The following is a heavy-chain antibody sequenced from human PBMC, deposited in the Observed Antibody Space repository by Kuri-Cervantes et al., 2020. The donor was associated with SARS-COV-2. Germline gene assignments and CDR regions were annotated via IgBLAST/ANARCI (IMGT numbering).Heavy chain of an antibody. CDR1: GFTFSSYG. Sequence: GESLKISCAASGFTFSSYGMHWVRQAPGKGLEWVAVIWYDGSNKYYADSVKGRFTISRDNSKNTLYLQMNSLRAEDTAVYYCAREEYSSSWWGELGPFDYWGQGTLVTVSS. CDR2: IWYDGSNK. D-gene: IGHD6-13*01. CDR3: AREEYSSSWWGELGPFDY. V-gene: IGHV3-33*08. J-gene: IGHJ4*02.